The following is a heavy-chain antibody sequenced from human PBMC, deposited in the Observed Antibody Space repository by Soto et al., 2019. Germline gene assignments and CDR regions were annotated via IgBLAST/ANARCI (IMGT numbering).Heavy chain of an antibody. D-gene: IGHD2-21*02. CDR3: AKDSMGCGGDCSSIDY. CDR2: ISYDGSNK. Sequence: QVQLVESGGGVVQPGRSLRLSCAASGFTFSSYGMHWVRQAPGKGLEWVAVISYDGSNKNYADSVKGRFTISRDNSKNTLYLQMNSLRAEDTAVYYCAKDSMGCGGDCSSIDYWGQGTLVTVSS. J-gene: IGHJ4*02. V-gene: IGHV3-30*18. CDR1: GFTFSSYG.